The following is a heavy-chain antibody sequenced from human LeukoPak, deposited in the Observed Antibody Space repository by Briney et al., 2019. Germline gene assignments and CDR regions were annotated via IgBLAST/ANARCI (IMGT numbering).Heavy chain of an antibody. J-gene: IGHJ4*02. CDR1: GFTFSSYG. CDR3: ARDHGSGWYSYLDD. CDR2: ISSSSSTI. D-gene: IGHD6-19*01. Sequence: GGSLRLSCAASGFTFSSYGMTWVRQAPGKGLEWVSYISSSSSTIYYADSVKGRFTISRDNAKNSLYLQMNSLRAEDTAVYYCARDHGSGWYSYLDDWGQGTLVTVSS. V-gene: IGHV3-48*04.